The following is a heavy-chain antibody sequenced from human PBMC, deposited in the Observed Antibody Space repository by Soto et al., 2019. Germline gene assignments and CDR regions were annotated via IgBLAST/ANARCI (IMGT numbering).Heavy chain of an antibody. V-gene: IGHV3-33*06. CDR2: IWSDGNNR. D-gene: IGHD3-22*01. Sequence: GGSLRLSCVASGFTFNTYGFHWVRQAPGKGLGWVSVIWSDGNNRYYADSVKGRFTISRDNSKNTLYLQMNSLRAEDTAVYYCAKNPGYYYDSTGYHFDYWGQGTLVTVSS. CDR3: AKNPGYYYDSTGYHFDY. J-gene: IGHJ4*02. CDR1: GFTFNTYG.